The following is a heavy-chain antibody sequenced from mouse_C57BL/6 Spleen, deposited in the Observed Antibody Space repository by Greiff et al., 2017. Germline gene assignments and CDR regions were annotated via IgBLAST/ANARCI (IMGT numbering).Heavy chain of an antibody. CDR3: ARDDYDGAWFAY. J-gene: IGHJ3*01. Sequence: VQLQQSGPELVKPGASVKIPCKASGYTFTDYNMDWVKQSHGKSLEWIGDINPNNGGTIYNQKFKGKATLTVDKSSSTAYMELRGLTSEDTAVYYCARDDYDGAWFAYWGQGTLVTVSA. CDR1: GYTFTDYN. CDR2: INPNNGGT. D-gene: IGHD1-1*01. V-gene: IGHV1-18*01.